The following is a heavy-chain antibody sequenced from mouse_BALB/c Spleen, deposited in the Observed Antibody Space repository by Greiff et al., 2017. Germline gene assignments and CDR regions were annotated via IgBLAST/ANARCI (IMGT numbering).Heavy chain of an antibody. CDR3: ASNWDEGSYFDY. Sequence: ASGVDFSRYWMSWVRQAPGKGLEWIGEINPDSSTINYTPSLKDKFIISRDNAKNTLYLQMSKVRSEDTALYYCASNWDEGSYFDYWGQGTTLTVSS. D-gene: IGHD4-1*02. CDR2: INPDSSTI. V-gene: IGHV4-1*02. CDR1: GVDFSRYW. J-gene: IGHJ2*01.